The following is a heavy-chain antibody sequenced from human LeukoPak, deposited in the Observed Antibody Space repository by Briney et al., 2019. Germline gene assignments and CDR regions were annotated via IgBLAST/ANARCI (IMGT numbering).Heavy chain of an antibody. J-gene: IGHJ4*02. V-gene: IGHV3-30*02. D-gene: IGHD4-23*01. CDR2: IGYEGVHK. CDR1: GFTFDDYA. CDR3: AKDLHGGYSSDY. Sequence: GGSLRLSCAASGFTFDDYALHWVRQAPGKGLEWVSFIGYEGVHKYYADSVKGRFTISKDNSKATLYLQMNSLRPEDTAVYYCAKDLHGGYSSDYWGQGTLVTVFS.